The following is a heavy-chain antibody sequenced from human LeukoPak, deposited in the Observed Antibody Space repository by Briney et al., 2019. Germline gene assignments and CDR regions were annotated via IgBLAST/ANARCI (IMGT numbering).Heavy chain of an antibody. D-gene: IGHD6-19*01. Sequence: SQTLSLTGAISGDSVSSNSATWNWIRQSPSRGLEWLGRTYYRSKWSNDYAVSVKGRIMVNPDTSKNQFSLQLNSVTPEDTAVYYCVRDNKGIAVSAAFDIWGQGTMVTVSS. CDR3: VRDNKGIAVSAAFDI. CDR1: GDSVSSNSAT. J-gene: IGHJ3*02. CDR2: TYYRSKWSN. V-gene: IGHV6-1*01.